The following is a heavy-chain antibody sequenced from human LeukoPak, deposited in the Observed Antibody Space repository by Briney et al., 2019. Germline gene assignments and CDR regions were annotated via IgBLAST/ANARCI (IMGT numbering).Heavy chain of an antibody. CDR1: GYTLTSYG. CDR2: ISAYNGNT. V-gene: IGHV1-18*01. J-gene: IGHJ4*02. Sequence: ASVKVSCKASGYTLTSYGISWVRQAPGQGLEWMGWISAYNGNTNYAQKLQGRVTMTTDTSTSTAYMELRSLRSDDTAVYYCARVEVGYYDSSGYYYFYWGQGTLVTVSS. D-gene: IGHD3-22*01. CDR3: ARVEVGYYDSSGYYYFY.